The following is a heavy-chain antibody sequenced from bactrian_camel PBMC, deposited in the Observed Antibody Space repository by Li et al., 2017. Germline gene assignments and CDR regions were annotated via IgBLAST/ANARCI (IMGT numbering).Heavy chain of an antibody. D-gene: IGHD6*01. CDR1: GYTHSSNC. V-gene: IGHV3S1*01. Sequence: HVQLVESGGGSVQTGGSLRLSCAASGYTHSSNCMGWFRQAPGKGREGVAAIYLTAGATHYVDSVKGRFTISEDSAENTMYLQMENLKSEDTGMYCCAADRNLDAMVAGIVPTSARYWGQGTQVTVSS. CDR3: AADRNLDAMVAGIVPTSARY. J-gene: IGHJ4*01. CDR2: IYLTAGAT.